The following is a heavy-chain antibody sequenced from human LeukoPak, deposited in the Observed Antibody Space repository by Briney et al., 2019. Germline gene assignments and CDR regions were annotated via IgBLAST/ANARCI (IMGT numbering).Heavy chain of an antibody. Sequence: PGGSLRLSCAASGFTFSSYDMHWVRQATGKGLEWVSAIGTAGDTYYPGSVKGRFTISRENAKNSLYLQMNSLRAGDTAVYHCARGYSYGPVDYWGQGTLVTVSS. CDR2: IGTAGDT. D-gene: IGHD5-18*01. V-gene: IGHV3-13*01. J-gene: IGHJ4*02. CDR1: GFTFSSYD. CDR3: ARGYSYGPVDY.